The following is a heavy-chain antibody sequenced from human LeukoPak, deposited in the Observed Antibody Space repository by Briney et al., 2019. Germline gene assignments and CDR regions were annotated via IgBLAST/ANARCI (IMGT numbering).Heavy chain of an antibody. CDR1: GVSISSGDYY. CDR3: ARDLGGLGELSAPT. V-gene: IGHV4-30-4*01. CDR2: IYYSGST. D-gene: IGHD3-16*02. Sequence: SETLSLTCTVSGVSISSGDYYWGWIRQPPGKGLEWIGYIYYSGSTYYNPSLKSRVTISVDTSKNQFSLKLSSVTAADTAVYFCARDLGGLGELSAPTWGEGTVVSVSS. J-gene: IGHJ5*02.